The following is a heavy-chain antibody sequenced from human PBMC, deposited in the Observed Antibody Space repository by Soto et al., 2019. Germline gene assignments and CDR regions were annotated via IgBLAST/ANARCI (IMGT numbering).Heavy chain of an antibody. CDR2: ISHDGGDK. V-gene: IGHV3-30*18. J-gene: IGHJ5*02. CDR3: AKDLYGAGWYNYLGP. Sequence: QVHLVESGGGVVQPGRSLRLSCAASGFTFSTTGMHWVRQAPGKGLEWVAMISHDGGDKHYTDSVKGRFTISRDTSKNYLYLQINSLRPEHKAMYHCAKDLYGAGWYNYLGPCGQGTLVTVSS. D-gene: IGHD6-19*01. CDR1: GFTFSTTG.